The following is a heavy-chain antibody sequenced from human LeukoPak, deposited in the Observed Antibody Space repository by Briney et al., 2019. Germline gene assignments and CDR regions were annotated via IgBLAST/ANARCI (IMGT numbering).Heavy chain of an antibody. J-gene: IGHJ5*02. D-gene: IGHD3-10*01. CDR1: GFTFSSYW. V-gene: IGHV3-7*01. CDR3: ARQSVLLWFGEVLKVGWFDP. CDR2: IKQDGSEK. Sequence: GGSLRLSCAASGFTFSSYWMSWVRQAPGKGLEWVANIKQDGSEKYYVDSVKGRFTISRDNAKNSLYLQMNSLRAEDTAVYYCARQSVLLWFGEVLKVGWFDPWGQGTLVTVSS.